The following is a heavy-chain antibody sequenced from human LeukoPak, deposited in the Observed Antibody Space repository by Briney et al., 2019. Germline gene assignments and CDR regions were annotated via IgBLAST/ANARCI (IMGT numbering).Heavy chain of an antibody. CDR3: STEIAVTAPFDY. CDR1: GLTFSNVW. J-gene: IGHJ4*02. V-gene: IGHV3-15*01. D-gene: IGHD6-19*01. Sequence: GESLRLSCAASGLTFSNVWMTWVRQAPGKGLEWVGRIRSKTDSGTTDYAAPVKGRFTISRDDSRNTLYLQMNSLKTDDTAVYYCSTEIAVTAPFDYWGQGALVTVSS. CDR2: IRSKTDSGTT.